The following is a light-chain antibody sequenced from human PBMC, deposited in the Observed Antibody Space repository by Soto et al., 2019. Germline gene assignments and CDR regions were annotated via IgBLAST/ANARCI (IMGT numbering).Light chain of an antibody. CDR3: QRRTNWPLT. CDR1: QSVDKY. V-gene: IGKV3-11*01. Sequence: EIVLTQSPATLSFSPGERATLSCRASQSVDKYLVWYQQKPGQAPRLLIYDASSRATCIPARFSGSGSGTDFALTISSLEPEDFAVDYCQRRTNWPLTFGGGTKLEIK. CDR2: DAS. J-gene: IGKJ4*01.